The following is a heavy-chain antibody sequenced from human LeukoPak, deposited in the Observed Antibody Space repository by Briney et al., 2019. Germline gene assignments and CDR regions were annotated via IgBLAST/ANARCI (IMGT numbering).Heavy chain of an antibody. CDR1: GGSISSYY. J-gene: IGHJ6*02. CDR3: ARDLTAGGDYGMDV. CDR2: IYYSGST. V-gene: IGHV4-59*01. Sequence: PSETLSLTCTVSGGSISSYYWSWIRQPPGKGLEWIGYIYYSGSTNYNPSLKSRVTISVDTSKNQFSLKLSSVTAADTAVYYCARDLTAGGDYGMDVWGQGTTVTVSS. D-gene: IGHD1-14*01.